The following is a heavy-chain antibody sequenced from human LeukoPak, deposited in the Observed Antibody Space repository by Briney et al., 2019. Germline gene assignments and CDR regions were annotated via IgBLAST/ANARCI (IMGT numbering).Heavy chain of an antibody. D-gene: IGHD1-26*01. Sequence: SEKVSCTASRGTSLASAISWLRQAPGHALEWMGRFIPLLGIANDAQKFQGRGTITADKSTSTAYMQLRSLRSEDTAVYHCARDQTYHPPADWDFDYWGQGTLVTVSS. V-gene: IGHV1-69*04. CDR1: RGTSLASA. CDR3: ARDQTYHPPADWDFDY. CDR2: FIPLLGIA. J-gene: IGHJ4*02.